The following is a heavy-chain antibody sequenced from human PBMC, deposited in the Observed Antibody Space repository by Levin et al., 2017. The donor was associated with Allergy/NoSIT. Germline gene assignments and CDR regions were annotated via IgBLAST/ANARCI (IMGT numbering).Heavy chain of an antibody. CDR1: GFSFRSFG. Sequence: GGSLRLSCAASGFSFRSFGMHWVRQAPGKGLEWVAFVSFDGSNKYYADSVKGRFAISRDNSKNTLYLQMNSLRAEDTAVFYCAKGELLSPPFDYWGQGTLVTVSS. V-gene: IGHV3-30*18. D-gene: IGHD3-10*01. CDR3: AKGELLSPPFDY. J-gene: IGHJ4*02. CDR2: VSFDGSNK.